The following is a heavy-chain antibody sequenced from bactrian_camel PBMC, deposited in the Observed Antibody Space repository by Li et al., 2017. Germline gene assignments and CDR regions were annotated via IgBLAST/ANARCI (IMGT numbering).Heavy chain of an antibody. V-gene: IGHV3S53*01. CDR1: GNIASSYC. Sequence: HVQLVESGGASVQAGGSLRLSCAASGNIASSYCMGWFRQAPGKEREGVAAIGSDGSTNYADSVKGRFTVSQDSAKNTIYLQMDNLKPEDTAMYYCGANLGAPCVGGYWTSDGRVGYWGQGTQVTVS. D-gene: IGHD3*01. J-gene: IGHJ6*01. CDR3: GANLGAPCVGGYWTSDGRVGY. CDR2: IGSDGST.